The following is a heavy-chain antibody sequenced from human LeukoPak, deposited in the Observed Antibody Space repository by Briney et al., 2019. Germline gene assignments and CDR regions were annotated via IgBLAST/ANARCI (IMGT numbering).Heavy chain of an antibody. V-gene: IGHV3-30*04. Sequence: PGGSLRLSCAASGFTFSSYAMHWVRQAPGKGLEWVAVISYDGSNKYYADSVKGRFTISRDNSKNTLYLQMNSLRAEDTAVYYCARAPKWELPTIPFDNWGQGTLVTVSS. CDR1: GFTFSSYA. D-gene: IGHD1-26*01. CDR2: ISYDGSNK. J-gene: IGHJ4*02. CDR3: ARAPKWELPTIPFDN.